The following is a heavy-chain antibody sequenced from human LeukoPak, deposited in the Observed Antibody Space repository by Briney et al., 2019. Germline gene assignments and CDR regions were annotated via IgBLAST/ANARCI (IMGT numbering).Heavy chain of an antibody. CDR2: TSGTDGDT. CDR1: GFTFSRSP. J-gene: IGHJ4*02. CDR3: ATKTPDRHPFDF. V-gene: IGHV3-23*01. D-gene: IGHD3-22*01. Sequence: GGSLRLSCVASGFTFSRSPMNWVRQAPGKGLEWVSTSGTDGDTYYAASVKGRFTISKDSSTNTVYLQITSLRAEDAAVYYCATKTPDRHPFDFWGQGTLVTVSP.